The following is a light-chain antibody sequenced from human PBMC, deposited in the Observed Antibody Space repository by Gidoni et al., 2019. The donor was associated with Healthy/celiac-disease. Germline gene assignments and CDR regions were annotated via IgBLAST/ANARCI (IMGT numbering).Light chain of an antibody. CDR2: GAS. J-gene: IGKJ3*01. Sequence: EIVMTQSPATLSVSPGERATLSCRASQSVSSNLAWYQQKPGQAPRLLIYGASTRATGIPARFSGSGSGTEFTLAIGGLQSEDFAVYYCQQYNNWPLTFGPGTKVDIK. V-gene: IGKV3-15*01. CDR1: QSVSSN. CDR3: QQYNNWPLT.